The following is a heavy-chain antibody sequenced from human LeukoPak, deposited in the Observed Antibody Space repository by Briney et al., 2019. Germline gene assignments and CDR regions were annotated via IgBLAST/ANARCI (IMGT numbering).Heavy chain of an antibody. CDR3: ARGDYYATYYYGMDV. D-gene: IGHD2-8*01. J-gene: IGHJ6*02. Sequence: GASVKVSCKASGGTFSSYAIRWVRQAPGQGLEWMGRIIPILGIANYAQKFQGRVTITADKSTSTAYMELSSLRSEDTAVYYCARGDYYATYYYGMDVWGQGTTVTVSS. CDR1: GGTFSSYA. CDR2: IIPILGIA. V-gene: IGHV1-69*04.